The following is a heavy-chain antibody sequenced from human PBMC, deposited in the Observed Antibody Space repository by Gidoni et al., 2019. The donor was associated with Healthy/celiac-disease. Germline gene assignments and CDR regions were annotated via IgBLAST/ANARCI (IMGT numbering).Heavy chain of an antibody. J-gene: IGHJ3*02. CDR1: GFTFSSYA. CDR3: AKKKGIAVAGTRAFDI. Sequence: EVQLLESGGGLVQPGGSLRPSCAASGFTFSSYAMSWVRQAPGKGLEGVSAISGSGGSTYYADSVKGRFTISRDNSKNTLYLQMNSLRAEDTAVYYCAKKKGIAVAGTRAFDIWGQGTMVTVSS. V-gene: IGHV3-23*01. CDR2: ISGSGGST. D-gene: IGHD6-19*01.